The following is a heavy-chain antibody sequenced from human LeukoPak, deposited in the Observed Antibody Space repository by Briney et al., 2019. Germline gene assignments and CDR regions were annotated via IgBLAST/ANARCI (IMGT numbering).Heavy chain of an antibody. V-gene: IGHV3-23*01. J-gene: IGHJ2*01. CDR3: ARSYPGGQLPPDRYFDL. CDR2: ISDSGRST. D-gene: IGHD2-2*01. Sequence: GGSLRLSCLASGFTFGSYAMSWVRQAPGKGLEWVSGISDSGRSTYDADSVKGRFIISRDNSKNTLYLHMNSLRAEDTAVYYCARSYPGGQLPPDRYFDLWGRGTLVTVSS. CDR1: GFTFGSYA.